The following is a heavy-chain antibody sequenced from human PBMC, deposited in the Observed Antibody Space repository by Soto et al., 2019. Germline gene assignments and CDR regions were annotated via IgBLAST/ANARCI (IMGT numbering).Heavy chain of an antibody. V-gene: IGHV1-46*02. CDR2: INPIGGST. CDR3: ARDLYSSGSDFPVHHTFDS. CDR1: GYTFNSYY. J-gene: IGHJ4*02. D-gene: IGHD3-10*01. Sequence: QVQLVQSGAEVKKPGASMKVFCKASGYTFNSYYMHWLRQAPGQGLEWMGTINPIGGSTAYAQNFQGRVTMTRDTSTSTVYLELSSLRSEDTAVYYCARDLYSSGSDFPVHHTFDSWGQGTLVTVSS.